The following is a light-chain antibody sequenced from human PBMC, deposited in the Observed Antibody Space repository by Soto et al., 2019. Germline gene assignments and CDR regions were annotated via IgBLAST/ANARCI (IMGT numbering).Light chain of an antibody. J-gene: IGLJ3*02. Sequence: QSALTQPASVSGSPGRSITISCIGTSSDIGGYNYVSWYQQHPREVPKLIIYDVTNRPSGVSDRFSASKSGNTAYLTIPGLRPEDEADYYCSSYTSSTTVVFGGGTKLTVL. V-gene: IGLV2-14*03. CDR3: SSYTSSTTVV. CDR2: DVT. CDR1: SSDIGGYNY.